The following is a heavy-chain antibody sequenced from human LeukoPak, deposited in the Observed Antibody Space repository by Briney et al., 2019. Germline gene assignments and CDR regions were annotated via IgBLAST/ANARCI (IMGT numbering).Heavy chain of an antibody. CDR3: AKGWFADNWFDP. CDR1: GYTFTGYY. CDR2: INPNTGGT. D-gene: IGHD3-10*01. J-gene: IGHJ5*02. Sequence: ASVKVSCKASGYTFTGYYMHWARQAPGQGLEWMGWINPNTGGTNYAQKFQGRVTMTRDTSISTAYMELRRLRSDDTAVYYCAKGWFADNWFDPWGQGTLVTVSS. V-gene: IGHV1-2*02.